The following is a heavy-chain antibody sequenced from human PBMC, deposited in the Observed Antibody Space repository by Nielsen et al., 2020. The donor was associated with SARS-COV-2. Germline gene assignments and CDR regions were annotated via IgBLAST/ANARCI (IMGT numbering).Heavy chain of an antibody. CDR3: ARDGPTRATATDY. CDR1: GYTFTSYG. V-gene: IGHV1-18*01. J-gene: IGHJ4*02. Sequence: ASVKVSCKASGYTFTSYGISWVRQAPGQGLEWMGWISAYNGNTNYAQKLQGRVTMTTNTSTSTAYMELNSLRPEDTAMYYCARDGPTRATATDYWGQGTLVIVSS. D-gene: IGHD5-24*01. CDR2: ISAYNGNT.